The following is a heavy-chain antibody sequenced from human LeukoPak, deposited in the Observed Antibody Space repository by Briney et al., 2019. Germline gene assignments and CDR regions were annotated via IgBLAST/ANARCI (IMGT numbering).Heavy chain of an antibody. D-gene: IGHD3-9*01. J-gene: IGHJ4*02. Sequence: GGSLRLSCAASGFTFNTYWMSWVRQAPGKGLEWVANIKQDVGEKNYVDSVKGRFTISRDNAKNSLYLQMNSLRAEDTAVYYCARDRRYFPGTFDYWGQGTLVTVSS. CDR1: GFTFNTYW. V-gene: IGHV3-7*01. CDR2: IKQDVGEK. CDR3: ARDRRYFPGTFDY.